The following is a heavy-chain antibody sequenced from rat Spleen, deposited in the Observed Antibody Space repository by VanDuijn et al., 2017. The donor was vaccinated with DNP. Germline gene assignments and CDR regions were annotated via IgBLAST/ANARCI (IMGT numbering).Heavy chain of an antibody. D-gene: IGHD1-11*01. J-gene: IGHJ2*01. Sequence: EVQLVETGGGLVQPGRSLKLSCVGSGFTFSSYWMFWFRQAPGKGLEWIASINTDGDNTYYPDSVKGRFTISRDNAENTVYLQMNSLRSEDTATYYCSNVGPYGGPDYWGQGVMVTVSS. CDR2: INTDGDNT. CDR3: SNVGPYGGPDY. CDR1: GFTFSSYW. V-gene: IGHV5-58*01.